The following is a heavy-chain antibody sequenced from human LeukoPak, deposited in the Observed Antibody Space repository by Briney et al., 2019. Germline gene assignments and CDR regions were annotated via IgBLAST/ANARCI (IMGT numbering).Heavy chain of an antibody. V-gene: IGHV1-46*01. J-gene: IGHJ4*02. CDR2: INPSGGST. Sequence: ASVKVSCKASGYTFTSYYMYWVRPAPGQGLEWMGIINPSGGSTSYAQKFQGRVTMTRDTSTSTVYMELSSLRSEDTAVYFCTRISSSSESYFDYWGQGTLVTVSS. CDR1: GYTFTSYY. CDR3: TRISSSSESYFDY. D-gene: IGHD6-6*01.